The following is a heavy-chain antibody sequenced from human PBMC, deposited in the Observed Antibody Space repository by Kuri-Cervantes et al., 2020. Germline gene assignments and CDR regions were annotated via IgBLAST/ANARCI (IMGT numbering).Heavy chain of an antibody. CDR2: LNWDGEST. Sequence: GESLKISCAASGFTFDDYTMSWVRLVPGKGLEWVSGLNWDGESTSYADSVKGRFTISRDNAKNSQYLQMNSLRAEDTAVYYCARVNFFDSSGYSKFDYWGQGTLVTVSS. CDR3: ARVNFFDSSGYSKFDY. J-gene: IGHJ4*02. CDR1: GFTFDDYT. V-gene: IGHV3-20*04. D-gene: IGHD3-22*01.